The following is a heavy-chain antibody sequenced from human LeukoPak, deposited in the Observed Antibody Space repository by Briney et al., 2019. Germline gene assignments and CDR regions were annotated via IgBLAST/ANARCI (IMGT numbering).Heavy chain of an antibody. D-gene: IGHD3-22*01. CDR2: ISDSGDST. CDR3: TKDTYYDSSGYFDS. Sequence: PGGSLRLFCAASGFTFSSYAMRWVRQAPGKGRKWVSAISDSGDSTYYADSVKGRFTISRDNSKNTLYLQMNSLRAEDTAVYYCTKDTYYDSSGYFDSWGQGTLVTVSS. V-gene: IGHV3-23*01. CDR1: GFTFSSYA. J-gene: IGHJ4*02.